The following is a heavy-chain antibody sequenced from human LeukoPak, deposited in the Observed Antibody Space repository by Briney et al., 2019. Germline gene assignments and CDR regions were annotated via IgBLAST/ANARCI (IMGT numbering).Heavy chain of an antibody. CDR2: ISGSGGST. Sequence: GGSLRLSCAASGFTFSSYAMSWVRQAPGKGLEWVSAISGSGGSTYYADSVKGRFTISRDNSKNTLYLQMNSLRADDTAVYYCAKAPLGYCSGATCYPLDYWGQGTLVTVSS. CDR3: AKAPLGYCSGATCYPLDY. J-gene: IGHJ4*02. CDR1: GFTFSSYA. D-gene: IGHD2-15*01. V-gene: IGHV3-23*01.